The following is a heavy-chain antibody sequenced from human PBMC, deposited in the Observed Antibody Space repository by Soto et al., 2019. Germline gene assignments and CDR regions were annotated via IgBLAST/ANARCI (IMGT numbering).Heavy chain of an antibody. CDR3: ARGDLVSTIGRGSFDY. D-gene: IGHD5-12*01. V-gene: IGHV3-30-3*01. J-gene: IGHJ4*02. CDR1: GFTFSSYA. Sequence: GWSLRLSCAASGFTFSSYAMHWVRQAPGKGLEWVAVISYDGSNKYYADSVKGRFTISRDNSKNTLYLQMNSLRAEDTAVYYCARGDLVSTIGRGSFDYWGQGTLVTVSS. CDR2: ISYDGSNK.